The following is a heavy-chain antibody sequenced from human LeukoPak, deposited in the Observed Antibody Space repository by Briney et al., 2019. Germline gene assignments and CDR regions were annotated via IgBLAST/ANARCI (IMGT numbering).Heavy chain of an antibody. V-gene: IGHV4-59*01. CDR2: IYYSGST. Sequence: SETLSLTCTVSGGSITNYYWSWIRQPPGKGLEWIGYIYYSGSTNYNPSLKSRVTISVDTSKNQFSLKLSSVTAADTAVYYCAREVFWSGYSSRSYYYYYMDVWGKGTTVTVSS. J-gene: IGHJ6*03. CDR3: AREVFWSGYSSRSYYYYYMDV. CDR1: GGSITNYY. D-gene: IGHD3-3*01.